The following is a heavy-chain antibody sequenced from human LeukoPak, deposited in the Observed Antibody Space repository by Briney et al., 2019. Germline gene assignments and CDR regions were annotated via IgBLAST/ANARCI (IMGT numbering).Heavy chain of an antibody. J-gene: IGHJ4*02. Sequence: GGSLRLFCAASGFTFSSYAMNCVHQAPGKRLHRVSAISGSGGSTYYADSVKGRFTISRDNSKNSLYLQMNSLRAEDTAVYYCAKDDTSGYDSPYWGQGTLVSVSS. V-gene: IGHV3-23*01. CDR2: ISGSGGST. CDR3: AKDDTSGYDSPY. D-gene: IGHD5-12*01. CDR1: GFTFSSYA.